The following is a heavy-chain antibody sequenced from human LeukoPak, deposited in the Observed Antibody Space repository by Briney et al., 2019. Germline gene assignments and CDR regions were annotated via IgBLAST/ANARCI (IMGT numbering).Heavy chain of an antibody. D-gene: IGHD2-2*01. CDR1: GYTFTSYY. CDR3: AREAHIVVVPAAVYGMDV. Sequence: ASVKVSCKASGYTFTSYYMHWVRQAPGQGLEWMGIINPSGGSTSYAQKFQGRVTMTRDTSTSTVYMKLSSLRSEDTAVYYCAREAHIVVVPAAVYGMDVWGQGTTVTVSS. CDR2: INPSGGST. V-gene: IGHV1-46*01. J-gene: IGHJ6*02.